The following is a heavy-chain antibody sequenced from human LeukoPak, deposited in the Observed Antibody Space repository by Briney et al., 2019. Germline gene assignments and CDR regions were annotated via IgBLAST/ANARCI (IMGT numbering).Heavy chain of an antibody. J-gene: IGHJ4*02. CDR3: ARGGPVLRFLEWLFDY. CDR2: INPSGGST. CDR1: GYTFTSYY. V-gene: IGHV1-46*01. Sequence: ASVKVSCKAPGYTFTSYYMHWVRQAPGQGLEWMGIINPSGGSTSYAQKFQGRVTMTRDTSTSTVYMELSSLRSEDTAVYYCARGGPVLRFLEWLFDYWGQGTLVTVSS. D-gene: IGHD3-3*01.